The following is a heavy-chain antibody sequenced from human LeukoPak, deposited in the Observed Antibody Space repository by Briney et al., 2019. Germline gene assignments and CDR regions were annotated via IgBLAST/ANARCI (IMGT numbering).Heavy chain of an antibody. CDR3: AEPPWPSSGFAPSLDY. CDR1: GFSFSSYG. D-gene: IGHD3-22*01. J-gene: IGHJ4*02. V-gene: IGHV3-30*03. CDR2: ISYDGSNT. Sequence: GGSLRLSCAASGFSFSSYGMHWVRQAPGKGLEWVAVISYDGSNTYYADSVKGRFTISRDNSKNTLFLQVNGLRAEDTAVYYCAEPPWPSSGFAPSLDYWGQGALVTVSS.